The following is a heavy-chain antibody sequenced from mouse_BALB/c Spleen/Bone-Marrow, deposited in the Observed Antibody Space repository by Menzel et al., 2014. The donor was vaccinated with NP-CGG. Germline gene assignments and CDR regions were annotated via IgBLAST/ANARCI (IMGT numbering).Heavy chain of an antibody. Sequence: EVKLVESGGGLVKPGGSPKLSCAASGFTFSSYAMSWVRQSPEKRLEWVAEISSGGSYTYYPDTVTGRFTISRDNAKNTLYLEVSSLRSEDTAMYYCARDHYGYYTMDYWGQGTSVTVSS. CDR3: ARDHYGYYTMDY. J-gene: IGHJ4*01. V-gene: IGHV5-9-4*01. D-gene: IGHD1-2*01. CDR1: GFTFSSYA. CDR2: ISSGGSYT.